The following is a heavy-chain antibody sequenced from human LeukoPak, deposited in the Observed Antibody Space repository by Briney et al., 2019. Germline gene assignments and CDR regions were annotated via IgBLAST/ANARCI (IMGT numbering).Heavy chain of an antibody. CDR2: FYTSANT. Sequence: SETLSPTCTVSGDSLSGYYGSWIRQPPGKGLELIGYFYTSANTNYNPSLKSRVTTSVDTSKNQFSLKLSSVSAADTAVYYCARGLRDEERHYGYYYTDVCGKGSTVTVYS. J-gene: IGHJ6*03. V-gene: IGHV4-4*09. D-gene: IGHD3-22*01. CDR1: GDSLSGYY. CDR3: ARGLRDEERHYGYYYTDV.